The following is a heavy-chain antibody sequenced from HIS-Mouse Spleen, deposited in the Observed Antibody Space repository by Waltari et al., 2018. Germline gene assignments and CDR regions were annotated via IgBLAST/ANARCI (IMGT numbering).Heavy chain of an antibody. CDR1: GFTVSSNY. V-gene: IGHV3-66*04. CDR3: ARRGRERDY. J-gene: IGHJ4*02. Sequence: EVQLVESGGGLVQPGGSLRLSCAASGFTVSSNYMSWVRQAQGKGWEWCSVIYSGGRTYYADSVKGRFTISRDNSKNTLYLQMNSLRAEDTAVYYCARRGRERDYWGQGTLVTVSS. D-gene: IGHD1-26*01. CDR2: IYSGGRT.